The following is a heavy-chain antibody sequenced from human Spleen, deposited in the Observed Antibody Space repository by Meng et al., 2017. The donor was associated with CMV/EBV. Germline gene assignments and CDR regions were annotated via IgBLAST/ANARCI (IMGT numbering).Heavy chain of an antibody. CDR2: IRNDGTNT. J-gene: IGHJ5*02. CDR3: AKDRRPGLLGILVIVDQ. Sequence: GESLKISCAGPGFTFSSYAMHWVRQAPGKGLEWLAIIRNDGTNTYYADSLKGRVTISRDNSRNTLSLEMTSLRPEDTAVYYCAKDRRPGLLGILVIVDQWGPGTLVTVS. CDR1: GFTFSSYA. D-gene: IGHD3-16*01. V-gene: IGHV3-30*02.